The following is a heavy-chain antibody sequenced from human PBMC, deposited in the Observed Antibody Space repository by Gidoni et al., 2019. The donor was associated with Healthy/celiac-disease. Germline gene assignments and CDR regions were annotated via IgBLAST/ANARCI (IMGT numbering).Heavy chain of an antibody. J-gene: IGHJ3*02. V-gene: IGHV3-23*04. D-gene: IGHD3-10*01. CDR1: GFTFSSYA. Sequence: EVQLVESGGGLVQPGGSLRLSCAASGFTFSSYAMSWVRQAPGKGLELVAAISGRGGSTYYADSVKGRFTISMDNAKNTLYRQMNSLRAEDTAVYYCAKDRGTMVRGHAFDIWGQGTMVTVSS. CDR2: ISGRGGST. CDR3: AKDRGTMVRGHAFDI.